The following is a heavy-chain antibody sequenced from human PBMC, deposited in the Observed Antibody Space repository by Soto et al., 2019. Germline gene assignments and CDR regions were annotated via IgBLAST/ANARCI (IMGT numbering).Heavy chain of an antibody. Sequence: GGSLRLSCAASGFTFSNAWMNWVRQAPGKGLEWVGRIKSKTDGGTTDYAAPVKGRFTISRDDSKNTLYLQMNSLKTEDTAVYYCTTGVGQQLVLDYYGMDVWGQGTAVTV. CDR1: GFTFSNAW. D-gene: IGHD6-13*01. CDR2: IKSKTDGGTT. V-gene: IGHV3-15*07. CDR3: TTGVGQQLVLDYYGMDV. J-gene: IGHJ6*02.